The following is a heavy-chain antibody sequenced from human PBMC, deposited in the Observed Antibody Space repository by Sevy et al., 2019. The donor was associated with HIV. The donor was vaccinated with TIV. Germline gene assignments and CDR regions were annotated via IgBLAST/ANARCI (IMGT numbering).Heavy chain of an antibody. CDR1: GFTFTYYT. D-gene: IGHD2-15*01. CDR3: APSPGGTKHFNP. Sequence: ASVKVSCKAYGFTFTYYTVHWVRQAPGQGLEWMGWINPGNGNTRYSQKFQGRVTITTDTSATTTYMALSSLRPEDTAVYYCAPSPGGTKHFNPWGQGTRVTVSS. J-gene: IGHJ5*02. V-gene: IGHV1-3*01. CDR2: INPGNGNT.